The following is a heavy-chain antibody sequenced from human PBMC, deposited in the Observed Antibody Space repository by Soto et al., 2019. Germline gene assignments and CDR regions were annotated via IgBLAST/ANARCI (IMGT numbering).Heavy chain of an antibody. V-gene: IGHV4-59*01. Sequence: PSETLSLTCTVSGGSISNFYWSWIRQPPGKGLEWIGYISYSGNTNCNPSLKSRVSISVDTSKNQLSLNLTSVTAADTAVYYCARAPMVLSRSYFDSWGQGTPVTVS. J-gene: IGHJ4*02. CDR3: ARAPMVLSRSYFDS. D-gene: IGHD2-8*01. CDR2: ISYSGNT. CDR1: GGSISNFY.